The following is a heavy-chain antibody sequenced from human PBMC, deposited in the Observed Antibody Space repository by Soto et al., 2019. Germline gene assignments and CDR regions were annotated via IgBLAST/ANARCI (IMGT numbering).Heavy chain of an antibody. CDR2: IYYSGST. D-gene: IGHD1-26*01. J-gene: IGHJ4*02. Sequence: SETLSLTCTVSGGSISSYYWSWIRQPPGKGLEWIGYIYYSGSTNYNPSLKSRVTISVDTSKKRFSLKLSSVTAADTAVYYCARLLRGDIVGPTNFYFDYWGQGTLVTVSS. CDR3: ARLLRGDIVGPTNFYFDY. V-gene: IGHV4-59*08. CDR1: GGSISSYY.